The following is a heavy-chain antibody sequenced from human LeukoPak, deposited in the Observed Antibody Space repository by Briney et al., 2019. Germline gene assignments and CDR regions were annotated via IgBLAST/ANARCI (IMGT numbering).Heavy chain of an antibody. J-gene: IGHJ4*02. Sequence: GGSLRLSCVDSGFTFSSHWMHWVRQAPGKGLEWVAVISYDGSNKYYADSVKGRFTISRDNSKNTLYLQMNSLRAEDTAVYYCARDKRVGSSSGFDYWGQGTLVTVSS. D-gene: IGHD6-6*01. V-gene: IGHV3-30*03. CDR1: GFTFSSHW. CDR2: ISYDGSNK. CDR3: ARDKRVGSSSGFDY.